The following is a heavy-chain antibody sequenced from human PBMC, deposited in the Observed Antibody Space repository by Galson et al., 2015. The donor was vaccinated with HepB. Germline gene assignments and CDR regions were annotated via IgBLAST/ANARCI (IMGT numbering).Heavy chain of an antibody. Sequence: SLRLSCAASGFTFDDYAMHWVRQAPGKGLEWVSGISWNSGSTGYADSVKGRFTISRDNAKNSLYMQMNSLRAEDTALYYCAKDLMTTVTTYAFDIWGQGTMVTVSS. CDR3: AKDLMTTVTTYAFDI. D-gene: IGHD4-17*01. CDR2: ISWNSGST. V-gene: IGHV3-9*01. CDR1: GFTFDDYA. J-gene: IGHJ3*02.